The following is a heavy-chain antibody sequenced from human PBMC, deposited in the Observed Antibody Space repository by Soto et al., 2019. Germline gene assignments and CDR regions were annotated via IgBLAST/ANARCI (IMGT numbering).Heavy chain of an antibody. CDR3: ATSGWYTGCFDY. J-gene: IGHJ4*02. D-gene: IGHD6-19*01. Sequence: EVQLVESGGGLVQPGRSLRLSCAASGFTFDDYAMHWVRQAPGKGLEWVSGISWNSGSIGYADSVKGRFTISRDNAKNSLYLQMNSLRAEDTALYYCATSGWYTGCFDYWGQGTLVTVSS. CDR2: ISWNSGSI. CDR1: GFTFDDYA. V-gene: IGHV3-9*01.